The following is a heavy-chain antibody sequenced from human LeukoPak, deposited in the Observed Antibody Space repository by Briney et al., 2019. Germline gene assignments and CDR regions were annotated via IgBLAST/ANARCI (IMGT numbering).Heavy chain of an antibody. D-gene: IGHD3-3*01. CDR3: ARDSPYYDFWSVAEWFDP. Sequence: SETLSLTCTVSGGSISSYYRSWIRQPAGKGLGWIGRIYTSGSTNYNPSLKSRVTMSVDTSKNQFSLKLSSVTAADTAVYYCARDSPYYDFWSVAEWFDPWGQGTLVTVSS. V-gene: IGHV4-4*07. CDR2: IYTSGST. J-gene: IGHJ5*02. CDR1: GGSISSYY.